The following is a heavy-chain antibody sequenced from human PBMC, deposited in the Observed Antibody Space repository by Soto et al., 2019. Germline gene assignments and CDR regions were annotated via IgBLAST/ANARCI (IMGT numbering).Heavy chain of an antibody. CDR2: MSYDGSNE. CDR1: GFTFSHYA. CDR3: AKDGSHNFDY. J-gene: IGHJ4*02. D-gene: IGHD1-26*01. Sequence: QVQLVESGGGVIQAGRSLRLSCAASGFTFSHYAMHWVRQAPGKGLEWVALMSYDGSNEYYADSVKGRFTISRDNSNNTLYLQMNSLRAEDTAVYYCAKDGSHNFDYWGQGTLVTVSS. V-gene: IGHV3-30*18.